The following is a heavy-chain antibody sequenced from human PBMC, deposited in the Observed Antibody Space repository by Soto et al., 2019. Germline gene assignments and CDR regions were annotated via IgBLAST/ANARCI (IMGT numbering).Heavy chain of an antibody. J-gene: IGHJ6*02. V-gene: IGHV1-58*01. Sequence: AKGWGKASGSAVAGSFVQRVRQSRGQRREWIGWIVVGSGNTNYAQKFQERVTITRDMSTSTAYMELSSLRSEDTAVYYCAAAKGGATEYYYYYYGMDVWGQGTTVTVSS. D-gene: IGHD1-26*01. CDR1: GSAVAGSF. CDR2: IVVGSGNT. CDR3: AAAKGGATEYYYYYYGMDV.